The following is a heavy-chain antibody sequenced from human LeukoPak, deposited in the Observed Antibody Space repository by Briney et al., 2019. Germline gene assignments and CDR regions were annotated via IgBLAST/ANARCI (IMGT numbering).Heavy chain of an antibody. CDR2: ISSSSSTI. J-gene: IGHJ5*02. D-gene: IGHD3-10*01. Sequence: GGSLRLSCAASGFTFSSYAMSWVRQAPGKGLEWVSYISSSSSTIYYADSVKGRFTISRDNAKNSLYLQMNSLRAEDTAVYYCAGSVRLRHGWFDPWGQGTLVTVSS. CDR3: AGSVRLRHGWFDP. CDR1: GFTFSSYA. V-gene: IGHV3-48*01.